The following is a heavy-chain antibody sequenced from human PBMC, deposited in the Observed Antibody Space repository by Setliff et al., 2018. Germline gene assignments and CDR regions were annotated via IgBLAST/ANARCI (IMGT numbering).Heavy chain of an antibody. V-gene: IGHV1-8*02. J-gene: IGHJ4*02. CDR1: GGTFDNYG. CDR2: IIPIFGNT. D-gene: IGHD7-27*01. CDR3: ARGWAALGIIGY. Sequence: ASVKVSCKASGGTFDNYGISWVRQAPGQGLEWMGGIIPIFGNTGSTQKFQGRVTMTRNTSTSTAYMELSRLTSEDTAVYFCARGWAALGIIGYWGQGTLGTVSS.